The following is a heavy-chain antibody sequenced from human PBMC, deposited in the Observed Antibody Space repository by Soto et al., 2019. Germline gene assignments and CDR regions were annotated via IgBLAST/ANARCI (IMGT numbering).Heavy chain of an antibody. J-gene: IGHJ5*02. CDR3: ARGRITVAGLTP. D-gene: IGHD6-19*01. CDR1: VGSISPYY. Sequence: QVQLQESGPGLVKPSETLSLTCTVSVGSISPYYWTWIRQPPGKGLEWIGNIHYSGSTSYNPSLKGRLPMSVDTSENRLSLELISATAADTAVYYCARGRITVAGLTPWGQGTLVTVSS. V-gene: IGHV4-59*12. CDR2: IHYSGST.